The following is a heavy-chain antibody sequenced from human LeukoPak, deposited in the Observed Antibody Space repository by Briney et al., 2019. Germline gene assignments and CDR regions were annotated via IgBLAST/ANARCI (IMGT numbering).Heavy chain of an antibody. Sequence: PSETLSLTCTVSGGSITCYYWTWVRQPPGKGLEWIGYISDSGSTNYNPSLKSRVTMSVDSSNTEFSLRLNSVTAADTAVYYCARVFRGAFASNWFDPWGQGTLVTVSS. J-gene: IGHJ5*02. V-gene: IGHV4-59*01. D-gene: IGHD3-3*01. CDR3: ARVFRGAFASNWFDP. CDR2: ISDSGST. CDR1: GGSITCYY.